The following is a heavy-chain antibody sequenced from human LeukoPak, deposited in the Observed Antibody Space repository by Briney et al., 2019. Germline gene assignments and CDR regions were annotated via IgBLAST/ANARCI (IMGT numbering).Heavy chain of an antibody. V-gene: IGHV3-23*01. CDR2: ISSSGGST. J-gene: IGHJ4*02. CDR1: GFTFSSYA. CDR3: AKEGSPYYDSSGYSKGYYFDY. Sequence: GGSLRLSCAASGFTFSSYAMSWVRQAPGKGLEWVSAISSSGGSTYYADSVKGRFTISRDNSKNTRYLQINSLRAEDTAVYYCAKEGSPYYDSSGYSKGYYFDYWGQGTLVTVSS. D-gene: IGHD3-22*01.